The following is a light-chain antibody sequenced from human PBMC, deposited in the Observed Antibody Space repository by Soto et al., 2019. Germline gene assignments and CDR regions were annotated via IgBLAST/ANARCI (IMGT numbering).Light chain of an antibody. CDR2: DVS. J-gene: IGLJ1*01. Sequence: QSALTQPASVSGSPGQSITISCTGTSSDVGGYNYVSWYQQHPGKAPKLMIYDVSNRPSGVSNRFSGSKSGNTASLTISGLQAVDEADYYCSSYTRCTTSAFGTGP. CDR1: SSDVGGYNY. V-gene: IGLV2-14*01. CDR3: SSYTRCTTSA.